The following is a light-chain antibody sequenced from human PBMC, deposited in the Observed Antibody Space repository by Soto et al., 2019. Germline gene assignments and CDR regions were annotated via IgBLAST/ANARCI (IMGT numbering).Light chain of an antibody. CDR3: QQYNDWPET. Sequence: EIVMTQSPATLSVSPGERATLSCRASQSVGSTLAWYQQKVGQAPRLLIYDASARATGIPARFSGSGSGTEFTLTIGSLQSEDFAGYSCQQYNDWPETFGQGTKVEIK. V-gene: IGKV3-15*01. CDR1: QSVGST. J-gene: IGKJ1*01. CDR2: DAS.